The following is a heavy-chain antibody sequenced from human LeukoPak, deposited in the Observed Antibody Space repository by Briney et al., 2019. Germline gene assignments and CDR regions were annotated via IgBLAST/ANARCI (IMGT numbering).Heavy chain of an antibody. CDR1: GFTFSSYG. D-gene: IGHD2-15*01. J-gene: IGHJ4*02. CDR3: AKDPWSGGSFGNY. Sequence: GGSLRLSCAASGFTFSSYGMHWVRQAPGKGLEWVAVISYVGSNKYYADSVKGRFTISRDNSKNTLYLQMNSLRDEDTAFYYCAKDPWSGGSFGNYWGQGTLVTVSS. CDR2: ISYVGSNK. V-gene: IGHV3-30*18.